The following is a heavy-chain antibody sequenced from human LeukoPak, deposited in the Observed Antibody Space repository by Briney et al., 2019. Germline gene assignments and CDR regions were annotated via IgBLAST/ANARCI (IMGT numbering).Heavy chain of an antibody. Sequence: SVKVSCKASGGTFSSYAISWVRQAPGQGLEWMGGIIPIFGTANYAQKFQGRVTITADESTSTAYMELSSLRSEDTAVYSCARDRAAMAHDAFDIWGQGTMVTVSS. CDR2: IIPIFGTA. V-gene: IGHV1-69*13. CDR3: ARDRAAMAHDAFDI. D-gene: IGHD5-18*01. CDR1: GGTFSSYA. J-gene: IGHJ3*02.